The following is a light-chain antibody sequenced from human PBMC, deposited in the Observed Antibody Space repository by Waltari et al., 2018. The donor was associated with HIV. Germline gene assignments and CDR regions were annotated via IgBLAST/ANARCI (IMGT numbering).Light chain of an antibody. V-gene: IGLV2-14*01. J-gene: IGLJ3*02. Sequence: QSALTQPASVSGSPGQSITISCTGTSSDVGGYNYVSWYQQHPGKAPKLMIYEVSNRPSGVSNRFSGSKSGNTASLTISGLQAEDEADYYCSSYTSSSTRVFGGGTNLTV. CDR2: EVS. CDR3: SSYTSSSTRV. CDR1: SSDVGGYNY.